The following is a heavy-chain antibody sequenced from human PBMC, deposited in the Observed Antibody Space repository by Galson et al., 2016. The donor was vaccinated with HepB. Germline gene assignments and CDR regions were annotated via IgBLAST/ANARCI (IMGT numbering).Heavy chain of an antibody. CDR2: IIPRFSTV. Sequence: SVKVSCKASGGTLSSYAISWVRQAPGQGLEWMGGIIPRFSTVHYAQKFQGRVTNTADESTGTVYMELTSLTSEDTAGYYGASRTVVTAITEALYYHSGLDVWGQGTTVTVSS. CDR1: GGTLSSYA. CDR3: ASRTVVTAITEALYYHSGLDV. J-gene: IGHJ6*02. V-gene: IGHV1-69*13. D-gene: IGHD2-21*02.